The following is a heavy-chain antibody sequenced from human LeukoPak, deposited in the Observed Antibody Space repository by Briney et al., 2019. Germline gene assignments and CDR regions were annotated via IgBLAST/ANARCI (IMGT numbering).Heavy chain of an antibody. D-gene: IGHD6-19*01. J-gene: IGHJ5*02. CDR2: ISYDGSNK. Sequence: GGSLRLSCAASGFTFSNYAMHWVRQAPGKGLEWVAVISYDGSNKYYTDSVKGRFSISRDNSKNTLYLEMNSLRLEDTAVYYCARDGEQWLVTWLDPRGQGTLVTVAS. CDR1: GFTFSNYA. V-gene: IGHV3-30-3*01. CDR3: ARDGEQWLVTWLDP.